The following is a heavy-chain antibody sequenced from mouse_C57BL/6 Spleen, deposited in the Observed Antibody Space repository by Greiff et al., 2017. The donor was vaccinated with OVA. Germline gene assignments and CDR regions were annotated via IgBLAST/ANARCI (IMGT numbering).Heavy chain of an antibody. V-gene: IGHV5-17*01. J-gene: IGHJ3*01. CDR1: GFTFSDYG. D-gene: IGHD2-1*01. CDR3: ARRVDGNFAY. CDR2: ISSGSSTI. Sequence: EVQLVESGGGLVKPGGSLKLSCAASGFTFSDYGMHWVRQAPEKGLEWVAYISSGSSTIYYADTVKGRFTISRDNAKNTLFLQRTSLRSEDTAMYYCARRVDGNFAYWGQGTLVTVSA.